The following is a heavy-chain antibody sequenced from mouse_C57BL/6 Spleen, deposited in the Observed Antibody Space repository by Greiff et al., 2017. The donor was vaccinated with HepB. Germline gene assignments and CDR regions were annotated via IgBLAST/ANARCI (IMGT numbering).Heavy chain of an antibody. Sequence: QVQLQQSGAELARPGASVKLSCKASGYTFTSYGISWVKQRTGQGLEWIGEIYPRSGNTYYNETFKGKATLTADKSSSTAYMELRSLTSEDSAVYFCARRDDGYYVYAMDYWGQGTSVTVSS. CDR2: IYPRSGNT. J-gene: IGHJ4*01. CDR1: GYTFTSYG. D-gene: IGHD2-3*01. CDR3: ARRDDGYYVYAMDY. V-gene: IGHV1-81*01.